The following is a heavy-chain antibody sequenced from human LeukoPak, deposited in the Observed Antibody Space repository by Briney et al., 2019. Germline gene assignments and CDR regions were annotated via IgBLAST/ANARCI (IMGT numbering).Heavy chain of an antibody. CDR2: IFTSGST. J-gene: IGHJ4*02. CDR3: ARAVTTAPDFDY. V-gene: IGHV4-61*02. Sequence: PSETLSLTCTVSGGSISSGGYYWSWIRQPAGKGLEWIGRIFTSGSTNYNPSLKSRVTISVDTSKNQFSLKLSSVTAADTAVYYCARAVTTAPDFDYWGQGTLVTVSS. D-gene: IGHD4-11*01. CDR1: GGSISSGGYY.